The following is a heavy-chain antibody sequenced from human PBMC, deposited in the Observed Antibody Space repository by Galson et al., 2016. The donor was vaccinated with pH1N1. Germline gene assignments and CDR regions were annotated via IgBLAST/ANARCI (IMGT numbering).Heavy chain of an antibody. CDR2: ILYNGNDK. V-gene: IGHV3-30*19. D-gene: IGHD4-17*01. CDR3: ARDESGYGDSFPDVFDI. J-gene: IGHJ3*02. Sequence: SGAEVKKPGESLKISCKASGYSFTSYWIAWVRQVPGKGLEWVGNILYNGNDKYYADSVKGRFTISRDSSMTTVHLQTIGVTVEDTAVYFCARDESGYGDSFPDVFDIWGQGTMVTVSS. CDR1: GYSFTSYW.